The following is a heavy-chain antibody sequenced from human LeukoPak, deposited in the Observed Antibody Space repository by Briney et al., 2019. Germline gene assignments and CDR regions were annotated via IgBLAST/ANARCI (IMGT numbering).Heavy chain of an antibody. CDR1: GFTFSSYW. CDR3: ARSRGSYFDS. CDR2: INSGGKST. V-gene: IGHV3-74*01. J-gene: IGHJ4*02. Sequence: GGSLRLSCAASGFTFSSYWMHWVRQASGRGPVWVSRINSGGKSTDYADYVKGRFTISRDNAKNTLYLEMNNLRADDTAVYYCARSRGSYFDSWGQGTLVSVSS. D-gene: IGHD3-16*01.